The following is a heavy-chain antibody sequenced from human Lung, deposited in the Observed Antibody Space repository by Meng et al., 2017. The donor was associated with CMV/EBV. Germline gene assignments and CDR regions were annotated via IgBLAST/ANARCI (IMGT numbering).Heavy chain of an antibody. CDR3: ARGELALGFDS. J-gene: IGHJ4*02. V-gene: IGHV4-4*01. CDR1: GGSISGRPW. CDR2: IWHGGNT. D-gene: IGHD1-7*01. Sequence: LTCSVTGGSISGRPWWNWVRQPPGKGLEWIGEIWHGGNTNYNVTLKSQVTLSIDKSNNQFSLKLNSVTAADTAVYFCARGELALGFDSWGQGILVTVSS.